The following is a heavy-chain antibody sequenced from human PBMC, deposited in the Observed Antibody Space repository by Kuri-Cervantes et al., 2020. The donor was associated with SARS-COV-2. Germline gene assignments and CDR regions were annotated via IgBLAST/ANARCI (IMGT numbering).Heavy chain of an antibody. CDR2: IWYGGSNK. CDR3: AKAQTGRSPDAFDI. J-gene: IGHJ3*02. Sequence: GGSLRLSCAASGFTFSSYGMHWVRQAPGKGLEWVAVIWYGGSNKYYADSVKGRFTIPRDNSKNTLYLQMNSLRAEDTAVYYCAKAQTGRSPDAFDIWGQGTMVTVSS. CDR1: GFTFSSYG. D-gene: IGHD1-1*01. V-gene: IGHV3-33*06.